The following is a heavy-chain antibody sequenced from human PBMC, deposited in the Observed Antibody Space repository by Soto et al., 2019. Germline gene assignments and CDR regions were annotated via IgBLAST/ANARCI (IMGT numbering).Heavy chain of an antibody. J-gene: IGHJ4*02. CDR3: ARDIVATGGMYYFDY. CDR2: IYYSGST. CDR1: GGSISSGGYY. Sequence: SETLSLTCTVSGGSISSGGYYWSWIRQHPGKGLEWIGYIYYSGSTYYNPSLKSRVTISVDTSKNQFSLKLSSVTAADTAVYYCARDIVATGGMYYFDYWGQGTLVTVSS. D-gene: IGHD5-12*01. V-gene: IGHV4-31*03.